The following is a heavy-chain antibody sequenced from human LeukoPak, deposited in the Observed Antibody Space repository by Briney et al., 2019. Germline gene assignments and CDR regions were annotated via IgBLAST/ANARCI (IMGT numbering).Heavy chain of an antibody. CDR2: ISNSGGST. CDR1: GFTFSSYA. D-gene: IGHD1-1*01. V-gene: IGHV3-23*01. CDR3: AKCGYWNDALYYYGMDV. J-gene: IGHJ6*02. Sequence: GGSLRLSCAASGFTFSSYAMSWVRQAPGKGLEGVSGISNSGGSTYYADSVKGRFTISRDISKDTLFLQMNSLRAEDTSVYYCAKCGYWNDALYYYGMDVWGQGTTVTVSS.